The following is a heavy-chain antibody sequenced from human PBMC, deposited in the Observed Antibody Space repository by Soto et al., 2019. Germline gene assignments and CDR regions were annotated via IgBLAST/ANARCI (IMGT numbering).Heavy chain of an antibody. CDR2: INPHGGST. Sequence: ASVKVSCKAPGDTFTSYYLNWVRQAPGQGLEWMGVINPHGGSTKYAQKFQGGVTMTRDTSRSTVYMELRSLRSDDTAIYYCARSSGGNFGIIIEGSNWFDPWGQGTLVTVSS. CDR1: GDTFTSYY. J-gene: IGHJ5*02. V-gene: IGHV1-46*01. CDR3: ARSSGGNFGIIIEGSNWFDP. D-gene: IGHD3-3*01.